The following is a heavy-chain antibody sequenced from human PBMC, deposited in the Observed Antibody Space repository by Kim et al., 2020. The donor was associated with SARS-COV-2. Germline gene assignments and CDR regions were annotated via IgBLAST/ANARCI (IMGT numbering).Heavy chain of an antibody. J-gene: IGHJ3*02. D-gene: IGHD3-16*01. CDR3: ARDLPFGTAAHAFDI. V-gene: IGHV1-69*04. Sequence: QKFQGRVTITADKSTSTAYMELSSLRSEDTAVYYCARDLPFGTAAHAFDIWGQGTMVTVSS.